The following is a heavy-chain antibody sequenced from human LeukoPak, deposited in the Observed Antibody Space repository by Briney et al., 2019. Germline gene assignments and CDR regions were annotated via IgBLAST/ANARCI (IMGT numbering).Heavy chain of an antibody. CDR3: ARDRGYCSGGSCYYWFDP. Sequence: PGGSLRLSCAASGFTFDDHGMSWVRQAPGKGLEWVSGINWNGGSTGYADSVKGRFTISRDNAKNSLYLQMNSLRAEDTALYYCARDRGYCSGGSCYYWFDPWGQGTLVTVSS. CDR1: GFTFDDHG. J-gene: IGHJ5*02. D-gene: IGHD2-15*01. CDR2: INWNGGST. V-gene: IGHV3-20*04.